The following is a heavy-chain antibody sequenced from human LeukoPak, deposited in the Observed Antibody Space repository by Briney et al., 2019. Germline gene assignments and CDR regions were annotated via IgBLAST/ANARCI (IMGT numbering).Heavy chain of an antibody. CDR3: AIAAAGALGVFDI. Sequence: GASVKVSCKASGYTFTSYYMHWVRQAPGQGLEWMGIINPSGGSTSYAQKFQGRVTMTRDTSTSTVYMELSSLRSEDTAVYYCAIAAAGALGVFDIWGQGTMVTVSS. J-gene: IGHJ3*02. CDR2: INPSGGST. V-gene: IGHV1-46*03. D-gene: IGHD6-13*01. CDR1: GYTFTSYY.